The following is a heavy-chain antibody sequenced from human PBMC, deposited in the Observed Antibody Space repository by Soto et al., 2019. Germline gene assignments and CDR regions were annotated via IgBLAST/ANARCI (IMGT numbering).Heavy chain of an antibody. V-gene: IGHV5-51*01. CDR3: ARNMGYYYGSGSQYYYYGMDV. D-gene: IGHD3-10*01. J-gene: IGHJ6*02. Sequence: LGESLKISCKGSGYSFTSYWIGWVRQMPGKGLEWMGIIYPGDSDTRYSPSFQGQVTISADKSISTAYLQWSSLKASDTAMYYCARNMGYYYGSGSQYYYYGMDVWGQGTTVTVS. CDR1: GYSFTSYW. CDR2: IYPGDSDT.